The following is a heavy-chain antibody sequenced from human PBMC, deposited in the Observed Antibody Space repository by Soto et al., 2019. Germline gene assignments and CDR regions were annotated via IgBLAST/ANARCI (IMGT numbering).Heavy chain of an antibody. Sequence: PSETLSLTCAVSGGSFSGYYWSWIRQPPGKGLEWIGEINHSGSTNYNPSLKSRVTISVDTSKNQFSLKLSSVTAADTAVYYCARVRKYYYGMDVWGQGTTVTVSS. CDR2: INHSGST. J-gene: IGHJ6*02. CDR3: ARVRKYYYGMDV. V-gene: IGHV4-34*01. CDR1: GGSFSGYY.